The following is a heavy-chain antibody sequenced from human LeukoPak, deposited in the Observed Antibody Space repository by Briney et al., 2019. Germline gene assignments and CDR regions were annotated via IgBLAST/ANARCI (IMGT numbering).Heavy chain of an antibody. CDR1: GFTFSVYS. J-gene: IGHJ5*02. V-gene: IGHV3-48*04. Sequence: PGGSLRLSCAASGFTFSVYSMNWVRQAPGKGLEWVSYISSSSSTIYYADSVKGRFTISRDNAKNSLYLQMNSLRAEDTAVYYCARDHRGGYGWNWFDPWGQGTLVTVSS. D-gene: IGHD5-12*01. CDR2: ISSSSSTI. CDR3: ARDHRGGYGWNWFDP.